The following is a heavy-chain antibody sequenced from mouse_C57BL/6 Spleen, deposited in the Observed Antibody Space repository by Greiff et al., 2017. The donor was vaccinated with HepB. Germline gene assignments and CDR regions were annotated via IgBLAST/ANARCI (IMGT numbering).Heavy chain of an antibody. Sequence: EVKLMESGGGLVKPGGSLKLSCAASGFTFSSYAMSWVRQTPEKRLEWVATISDGGSYTYYPDNVKGRFTISRDNAKNNLYLQMSHLKSEDTAMYYCARDPLTGTGRGFAYWGQGTLVTVSA. D-gene: IGHD4-1*01. CDR2: ISDGGSYT. V-gene: IGHV5-4*01. CDR3: ARDPLTGTGRGFAY. J-gene: IGHJ3*01. CDR1: GFTFSSYA.